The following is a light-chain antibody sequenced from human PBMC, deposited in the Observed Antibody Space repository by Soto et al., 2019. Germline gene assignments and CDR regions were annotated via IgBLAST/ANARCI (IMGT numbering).Light chain of an antibody. V-gene: IGKV3-11*01. CDR1: ESVGSD. CDR2: DVS. J-gene: IGKJ4*01. Sequence: ENVLTQSPATLSLSPGEGATLSCRASESVGSDLAWYQQKPGQPPRLLIYDVSGRATGVPARFSGSGSGTDFTLTISSREPEDFAVYYCQQRDSWPLTFGGGTKVEIK. CDR3: QQRDSWPLT.